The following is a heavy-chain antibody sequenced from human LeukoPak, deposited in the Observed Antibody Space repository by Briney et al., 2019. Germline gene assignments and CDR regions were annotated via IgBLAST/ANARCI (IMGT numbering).Heavy chain of an antibody. CDR1: GYTFTNYD. CDR3: ARAYGSGSYAWFDP. D-gene: IGHD3-10*01. J-gene: IGHJ5*02. CDR2: ISAYNGNT. Sequence: ASVKVSRKASGYTFTNYDISWVRQAPGQGLEWMGWISAYNGNTNYAQKLQGRVTMTTDTSTSTAYMELRSLTSDDTAVYYCARAYGSGSYAWFDPWGQGTLVTVSS. V-gene: IGHV1-18*01.